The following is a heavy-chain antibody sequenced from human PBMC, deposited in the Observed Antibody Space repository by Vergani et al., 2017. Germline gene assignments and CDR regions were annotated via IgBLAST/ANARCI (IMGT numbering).Heavy chain of an antibody. CDR2: IYSGGST. CDR1: GFTVSSNY. Sequence: EVQLVETGGGLIQPGGSLRLSCAASGFTVSSNYMSWVRQAPGKGLEWVSVIYSGGSTYYADSVKGRFTISRDNSKNTLYLHMNSLRAEDTAVYYCARDSSGSSWDYWGQGTLVTVSS. D-gene: IGHD6-19*01. J-gene: IGHJ4*02. V-gene: IGHV3-53*02. CDR3: ARDSSGSSWDY.